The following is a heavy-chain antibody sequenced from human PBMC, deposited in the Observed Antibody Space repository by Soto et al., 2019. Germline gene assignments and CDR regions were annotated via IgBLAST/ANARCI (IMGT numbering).Heavy chain of an antibody. CDR3: ARSRNGAVPDSINF. CDR1: GFTFSRYA. D-gene: IGHD2-8*01. J-gene: IGHJ4*02. CDR2: ISRDGSSK. V-gene: IGHV3-30-3*01. Sequence: GGSLRLSCAASGFTFSRYAMHWVRQAPGEGLEWVAVISRDGSSKYYGDSVKGRFTVSRDNSNNTLYLSMTSLRPDDTAVFYCARSRNGAVPDSINFWGQGTLVTAPQ.